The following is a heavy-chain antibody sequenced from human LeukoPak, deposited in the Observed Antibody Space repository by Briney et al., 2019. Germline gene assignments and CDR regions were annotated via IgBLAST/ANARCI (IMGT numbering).Heavy chain of an antibody. CDR2: ISYDGSNK. V-gene: IGHV3-30-3*01. CDR1: GFTFSSYA. D-gene: IGHD3-22*01. Sequence: GGSLRLSCAASGFTFSSYAMHWVGQAPGKGLEGVAVISYDGSNKYYADSVKGRFTISRDNSKNTLYLQMNSLRAEDTAVYYCARGGFYYDSSQTFDYWGQGTLVTVSS. CDR3: ARGGFYYDSSQTFDY. J-gene: IGHJ4*02.